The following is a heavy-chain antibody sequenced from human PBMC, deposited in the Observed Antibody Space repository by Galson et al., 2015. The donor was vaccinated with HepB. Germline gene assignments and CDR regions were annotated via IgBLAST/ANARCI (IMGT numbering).Heavy chain of an antibody. V-gene: IGHV3-48*03. J-gene: IGHJ4*02. D-gene: IGHD5-18*01. Sequence: SLRLSCAASGFTFSSYEMNWVRQAPGKGLEWVSYISSSGSTIYYADSVKGRFTISRDNAKNSLYLQMNSLRAEDTAVYYCARSQLWLLAYFDYWGQGTLVTVSS. CDR2: ISSSGSTI. CDR1: GFTFSSYE. CDR3: ARSQLWLLAYFDY.